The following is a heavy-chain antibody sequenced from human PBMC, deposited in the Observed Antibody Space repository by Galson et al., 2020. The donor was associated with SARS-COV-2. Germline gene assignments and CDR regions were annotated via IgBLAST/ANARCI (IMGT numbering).Heavy chain of an antibody. D-gene: IGHD5-12*01. CDR1: RHPLRTTGVE. J-gene: IGHJ4*02. CDR3: ARQVATISRPSFGY. CDR2: IHRHDDK. Sequence: SGPPLVKPTQTLTLTRTLPRHPLRTTGVELDWIRQPQGKALEWHALIHRHDDKRYSPSLKSRLTITKDTSKNQVVLTVTNMDPVDTATYYCARQVATISRPSFGYWGQGTLVAVSS. V-gene: IGHV2-5*01.